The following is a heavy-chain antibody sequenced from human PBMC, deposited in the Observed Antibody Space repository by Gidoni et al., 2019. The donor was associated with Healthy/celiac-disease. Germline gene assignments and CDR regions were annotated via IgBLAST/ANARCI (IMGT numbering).Heavy chain of an antibody. V-gene: IGHV3-23*04. CDR2: ISGSGGTT. J-gene: IGHJ4*02. Sequence: EVQLVESGGALVQPGGSLRLSCAPSGFTFSSYAMSWVRQAPGRGLEWGSGISGSGGTTYYADSVKGRFTISRDNSKNTLYLQRNSLRAEDTAVYYCAKGGKAVLVDYWGQGTLVTVSS. D-gene: IGHD3-10*01. CDR3: AKGGKAVLVDY. CDR1: GFTFSSYA.